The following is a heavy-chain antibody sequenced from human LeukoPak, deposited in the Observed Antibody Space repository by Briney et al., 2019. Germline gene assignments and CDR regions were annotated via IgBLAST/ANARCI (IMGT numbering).Heavy chain of an antibody. CDR1: GYNFTNYW. J-gene: IGHJ4*02. V-gene: IGHV5-51*01. D-gene: IGHD5-24*01. CDR2: IYPGDSDA. CDR3: ARRRDGYNYVGTDY. Sequence: GESLKISCKGSGYNFTNYWIGWVRQMPGKGLEWMGIIYPGDSDATYSPSFQGQVTISADKSISTAYLQWSSLKASDTAMYYCARRRDGYNYVGTDYWGQGTLVTVSS.